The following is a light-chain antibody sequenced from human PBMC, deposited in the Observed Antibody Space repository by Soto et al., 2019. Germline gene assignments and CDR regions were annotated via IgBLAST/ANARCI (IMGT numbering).Light chain of an antibody. V-gene: IGKV3-20*01. J-gene: IGKJ4*01. CDR3: QQYGSSPFT. CDR1: QSVSSSY. CDR2: GAS. Sequence: EIVLTQSPGTLSLSPGERATPSCRASQSVSSSYLAWYQQKPGQAPRLLIYGASSRATGIPDRFSGSGSGTDFTLTISRLEPEDFAVYYCQQYGSSPFTFGGGTKV.